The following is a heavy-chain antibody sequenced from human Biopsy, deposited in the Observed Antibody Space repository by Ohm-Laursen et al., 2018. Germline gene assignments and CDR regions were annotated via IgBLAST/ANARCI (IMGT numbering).Heavy chain of an antibody. CDR3: ATKLTGYFHH. J-gene: IGHJ1*01. Sequence: GASVKVSCKAPGGTFSKYGVNWVRQAPGQGLEWLGGNIPILGTGNYAQKFQDRVTVAADTSTSTATMELRSLRSDDTAVYYCATKLTGYFHHWGQGILVIVSS. D-gene: IGHD3-9*01. CDR1: GGTFSKYG. V-gene: IGHV1-69*06. CDR2: NIPILGTG.